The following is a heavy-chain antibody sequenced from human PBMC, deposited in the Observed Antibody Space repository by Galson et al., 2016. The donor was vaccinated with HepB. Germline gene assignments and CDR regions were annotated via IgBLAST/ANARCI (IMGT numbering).Heavy chain of an antibody. CDR1: GYTFSGYY. V-gene: IGHV1-2*06. J-gene: IGHJ4*02. CDR3: ARGRDYMGRRGFDY. CDR2: INPNSGAA. D-gene: IGHD3-10*01. Sequence: SVKVSCKASGYTFSGYYLHWVRQAPGQGLEWMGRINPNSGAANFAQKFQGRVTMTRDTPITTVDIELSSLTSDDTAVYSCARGRDYMGRRGFDYWGQGTLVTVSS.